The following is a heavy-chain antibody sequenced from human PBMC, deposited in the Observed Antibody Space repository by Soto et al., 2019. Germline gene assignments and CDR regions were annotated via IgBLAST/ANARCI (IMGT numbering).Heavy chain of an antibody. D-gene: IGHD4-17*01. CDR3: AGDLHDGDYGAAHY. J-gene: IGHJ4*02. CDR1: GGSFRGYY. Sequence: QVQLQQWGAGLLKPSETLSLTCAVYGGSFRGYYWRWIRQPTGKGLEWVGEINHGGSTNYNPSLKSRVTMSIDASRNQFSLKLRSVTAADTAVYYCAGDLHDGDYGAAHYWGQGTLVTVSS. CDR2: INHGGST. V-gene: IGHV4-34*01.